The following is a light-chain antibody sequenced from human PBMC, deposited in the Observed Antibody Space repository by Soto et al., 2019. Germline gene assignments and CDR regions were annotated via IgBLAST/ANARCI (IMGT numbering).Light chain of an antibody. CDR3: CSYAGGGTYV. CDR1: SSDIGSYHL. Sequence: QSALAQPASVSGPPGQSITISCTGTSSDIGSYHLVSWYQQHPAKAPKLMIYEGSKRPSAVSNRFSGSESGNTASLTISGLQAEDEADYYCCSYAGGGTYVFGSGTKVTVL. V-gene: IGLV2-23*01. CDR2: EGS. J-gene: IGLJ1*01.